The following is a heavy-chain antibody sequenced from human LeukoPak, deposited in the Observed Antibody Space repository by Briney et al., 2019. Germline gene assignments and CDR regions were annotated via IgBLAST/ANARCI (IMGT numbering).Heavy chain of an antibody. V-gene: IGHV4-59*01. CDR2: ISYSGST. D-gene: IGHD1-26*01. CDR1: GGTIRSYY. Sequence: SETLSLTCTVSGGTIRSYYWSWIRQPPGKGLEWIGYISYSGSTKYNPSLKSRVTISVDTSKSQFSLKLRSVTAADTAVYYCARDRTYSDSSTTYFYGMDVWGQGTTVNVS. J-gene: IGHJ6*02. CDR3: ARDRTYSDSSTTYFYGMDV.